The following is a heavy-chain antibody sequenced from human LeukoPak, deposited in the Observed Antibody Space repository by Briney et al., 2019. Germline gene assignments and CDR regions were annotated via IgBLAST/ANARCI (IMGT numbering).Heavy chain of an antibody. J-gene: IGHJ6*02. CDR1: GYTFTSYG. CDR2: ISAYNGNT. CDR3: ARDLVVVVPAVMSHYYYYGMDV. V-gene: IGHV1-18*01. D-gene: IGHD2-2*01. Sequence: ASVKVSCKASGYTFTSYGISWVRQAPGQGLEWMGWISAYNGNTNYAQKLRGRVTMTTDTSTSTAYMELRSLRSDDTAVYYCARDLVVVVPAVMSHYYYYGMDVWGQGTTVTVSS.